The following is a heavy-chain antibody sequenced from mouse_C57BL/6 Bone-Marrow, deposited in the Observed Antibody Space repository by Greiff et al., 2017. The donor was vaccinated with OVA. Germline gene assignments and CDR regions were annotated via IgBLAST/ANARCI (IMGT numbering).Heavy chain of an antibody. D-gene: IGHD1-1*01. CDR2: IDPETGGT. Sequence: VKLVESGAELVRPGASVTLSCKASGYTFTDYEMHWVKQTPVHGLEWIGAIDPETGGTAYNQKFKGKAILTADKSSSTAYMELRSLTSEDSAVYYCTRFPYYYGSSYDWFAYWGQGTLVTVSA. CDR1: GYTFTDYE. V-gene: IGHV1-15*01. J-gene: IGHJ3*01. CDR3: TRFPYYYGSSYDWFAY.